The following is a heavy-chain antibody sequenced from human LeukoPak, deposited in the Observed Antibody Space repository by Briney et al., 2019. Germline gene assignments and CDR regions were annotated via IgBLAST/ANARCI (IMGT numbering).Heavy chain of an antibody. D-gene: IGHD3-16*01. CDR1: GYTFTGYY. CDR2: INPNSGGT. Sequence: GASVKVSCKASGYTFTGYYMHWVRQAPGQGLEWMGWINPNSGGTNYAQKFQGRVTMTRDTSISTAYMELSSLRSEDTAVYYCARNQDSALGFDPWGQGSLVTVSS. J-gene: IGHJ5*02. CDR3: ARNQDSALGFDP. V-gene: IGHV1-2*02.